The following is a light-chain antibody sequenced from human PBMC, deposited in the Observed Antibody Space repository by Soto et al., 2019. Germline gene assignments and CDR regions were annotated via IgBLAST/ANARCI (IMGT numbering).Light chain of an antibody. V-gene: IGKV3-11*01. Sequence: VLTQSPVTLSLSPGERATLSCRASQSFRGLLAWYQQKPGQAPRLLIYDAYNRANGIPPRFSGSGSGTDFTLTISSLEPEDSAVYYCQQRHMWPITFGQGTRLEIK. CDR2: DAY. CDR1: QSFRGL. CDR3: QQRHMWPIT. J-gene: IGKJ5*01.